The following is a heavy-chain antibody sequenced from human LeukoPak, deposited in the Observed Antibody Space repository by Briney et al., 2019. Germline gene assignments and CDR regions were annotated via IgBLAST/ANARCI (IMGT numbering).Heavy chain of an antibody. Sequence: GGSLRLSCAASGFTFSDYYMSWIRQAPGKGLEWVSVIYSGGSTYYADSVKGRFTISRDNSKNTLYLQMNSLRAEDTAVYYCAKTVSSGWWIFDYWGQGTLVTVSS. CDR1: GFTFSDYY. V-gene: IGHV3-66*01. J-gene: IGHJ4*02. D-gene: IGHD6-19*01. CDR2: IYSGGST. CDR3: AKTVSSGWWIFDY.